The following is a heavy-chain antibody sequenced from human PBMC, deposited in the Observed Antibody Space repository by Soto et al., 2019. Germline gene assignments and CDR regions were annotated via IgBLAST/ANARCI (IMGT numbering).Heavy chain of an antibody. CDR1: GGSFSCYY. J-gene: IGHJ6*02. CDR3: ARVGGGGSSHGMDV. Sequence: QVQLQQWGAGLLKPSETLSLTCAVYGGSFSCYYWSCIRQPPGKGLGWIGEINHSGSTNYNPSLKIRVNISVDTSKNQFSLKLSYVTAADTAEYYCARVGGGGSSHGMDVWGQGTTVTVSS. D-gene: IGHD2-15*01. CDR2: INHSGST. V-gene: IGHV4-34*01.